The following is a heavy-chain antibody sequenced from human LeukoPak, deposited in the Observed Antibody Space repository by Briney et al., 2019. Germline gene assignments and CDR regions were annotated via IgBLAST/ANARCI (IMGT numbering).Heavy chain of an antibody. Sequence: GGSLRLSCAASGFTFSTYWMTWVRQAPGKGLEWVANMKGDGSEIHYVDSVKGRFTISRDNAKNSLYLQMNSLRAEDTALYYCARPAYTAAYDLWGQGTMVTVYS. CDR2: MKGDGSEI. V-gene: IGHV3-7*01. D-gene: IGHD3-16*01. J-gene: IGHJ3*01. CDR3: ARPAYTAAYDL. CDR1: GFTFSTYW.